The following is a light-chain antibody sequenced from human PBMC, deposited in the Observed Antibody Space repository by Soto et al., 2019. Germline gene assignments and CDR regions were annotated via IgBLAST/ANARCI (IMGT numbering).Light chain of an antibody. CDR1: QRVSSNY. CDR2: GAS. J-gene: IGKJ2*01. Sequence: IALTQSPGTLSLSPWERATLSCRASQRVSSNYVAWYQHKPGQAPRLLIHGASIRATGIPDRFSGSGSGTDFTLTISRLEPEDFAVYYCHQYGTLPYAFGQGTKLQIK. V-gene: IGKV3-20*01. CDR3: HQYGTLPYA.